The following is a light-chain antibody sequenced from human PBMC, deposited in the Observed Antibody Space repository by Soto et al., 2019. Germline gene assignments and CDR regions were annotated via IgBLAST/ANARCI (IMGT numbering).Light chain of an antibody. CDR3: QQYNNWPPLT. V-gene: IGKV3-15*01. Sequence: VLTQSPGTLSLSPGERATLSCRASQSVSSNLAWYQQKPGQAPRLLIYGASTRATGIPARFSGSGSGTEFTLTISSLQSEDFAVYYCQQYNNWPPLTFGGGTKVDIK. CDR2: GAS. J-gene: IGKJ4*01. CDR1: QSVSSN.